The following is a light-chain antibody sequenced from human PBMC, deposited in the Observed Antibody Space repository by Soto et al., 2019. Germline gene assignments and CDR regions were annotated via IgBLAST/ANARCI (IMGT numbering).Light chain of an antibody. J-gene: IGLJ2*01. CDR3: ASYAGNNNFVL. CDR2: EVT. Sequence: QSVLAQPPSASGSPGQSVTISCTVTSRDVGAYNYVSWYQQHPGKAPKLVIYEVTERPSGVPERFSGSKSGSTASLTVSGLQAEDEALYYCASYAGNNNFVLFGGGTKLTVL. V-gene: IGLV2-8*01. CDR1: SRDVGAYNY.